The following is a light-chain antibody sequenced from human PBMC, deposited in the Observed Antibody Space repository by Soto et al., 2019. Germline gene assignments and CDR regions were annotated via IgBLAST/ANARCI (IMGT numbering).Light chain of an antibody. Sequence: QSVLTQPPSMSGAPGQRVTMSCTGSSSNLGAGYDVHWYQRLPGAAPKLLIYDNTHRPSGVPNRFSGSKSGTSASLAITGLEGEDEADYYCRSYDSGLSGHGVLGGGTKLTVL. CDR3: RSYDSGLSGHGV. J-gene: IGLJ3*02. V-gene: IGLV1-40*01. CDR2: DNT. CDR1: SSNLGAGYD.